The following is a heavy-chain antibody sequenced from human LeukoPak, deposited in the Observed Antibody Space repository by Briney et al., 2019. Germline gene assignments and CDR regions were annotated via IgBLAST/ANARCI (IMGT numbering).Heavy chain of an antibody. Sequence: PGGSLRLSCAASGFTFSSYAMSWVRQAPGKGLEWVSAISGSGGSTYYADSVKGRFNISRDNSKNTLYLQMNSLRAEDTAVYYCAKDRLVRITIFGSVNGYGYYFDYRGQGTLVTVSS. D-gene: IGHD3-3*01. CDR2: ISGSGGST. CDR1: GFTFSSYA. J-gene: IGHJ4*02. V-gene: IGHV3-23*01. CDR3: AKDRLVRITIFGSVNGYGYYFDY.